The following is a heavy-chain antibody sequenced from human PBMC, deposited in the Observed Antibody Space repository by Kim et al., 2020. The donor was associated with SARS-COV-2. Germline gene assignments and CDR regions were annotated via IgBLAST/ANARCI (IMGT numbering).Heavy chain of an antibody. Sequence: GGSLRLSCAASGFTFSSYWMHWVRQAPGKGLVWVSRINSDGSGTSYADSVKGRFTISRDNAKNTLYLQMNSLRAEDTAVYYCARDGGLLWSVGWFDPWGQGTLVTVSS. D-gene: IGHD3-10*01. CDR2: INSDGSGT. J-gene: IGHJ5*02. CDR1: GFTFSSYW. V-gene: IGHV3-74*01. CDR3: ARDGGLLWSVGWFDP.